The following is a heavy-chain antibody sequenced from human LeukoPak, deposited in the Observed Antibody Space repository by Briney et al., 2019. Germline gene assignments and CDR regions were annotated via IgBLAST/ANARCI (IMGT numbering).Heavy chain of an antibody. CDR3: ARDGGAVAGTGVDY. Sequence: SETLSLTCAVSGGSISSSNWWSWVRQPPGKGLEWIGEIYHSGSTNYNPSLKSRVTISVDKSKNQFSLKLSSVTAADTAVYYCARDGGAVAGTGVDYRGQGTLVTVSS. CDR1: GGSISSSNW. V-gene: IGHV4-4*02. J-gene: IGHJ4*02. D-gene: IGHD6-19*01. CDR2: IYHSGST.